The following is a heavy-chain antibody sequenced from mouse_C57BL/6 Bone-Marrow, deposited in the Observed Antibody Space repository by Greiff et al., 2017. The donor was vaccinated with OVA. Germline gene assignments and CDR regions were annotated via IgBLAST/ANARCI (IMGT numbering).Heavy chain of an antibody. Sequence: EVKVVESGGGLVKPGGSLKLSCAASGFTFSSYTMSWVRQTPEKRLEWVATISGGGGNTYYPDSVKGRFTISRDNAKNTLYLQMSSLRSEDTALYYCARLYGYYAMDYWGQGTSVTVSS. V-gene: IGHV5-9*01. D-gene: IGHD1-1*02. CDR3: ARLYGYYAMDY. CDR1: GFTFSSYT. J-gene: IGHJ4*01. CDR2: ISGGGGNT.